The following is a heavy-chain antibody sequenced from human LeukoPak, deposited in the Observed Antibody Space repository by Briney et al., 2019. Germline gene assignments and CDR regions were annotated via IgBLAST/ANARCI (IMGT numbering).Heavy chain of an antibody. J-gene: IGHJ6*03. CDR2: ISSDGGNK. V-gene: IGHV3-30*01. Sequence: GGPLRLSCAASGFTLSGSPMHWVRQAPGKGLEWVAVISSDGGNKYYADSVKGQFTISRDNSNNTLYLQMNSLRPEDTAVYYCARGAGTTVYYMDVWGKGTTVTVSS. D-gene: IGHD1-7*01. CDR3: ARGAGTTVYYMDV. CDR1: GFTLSGSP.